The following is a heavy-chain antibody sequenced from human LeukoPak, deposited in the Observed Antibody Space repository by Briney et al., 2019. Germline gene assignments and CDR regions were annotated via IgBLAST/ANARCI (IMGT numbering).Heavy chain of an antibody. CDR2: IRYDGSNK. Sequence: PGGSLRLSCAASGFTFSSYGMHWVRQAPGKGLEWVAFIRYDGSNKYYADSAKGRFTISRDNSKNTLYLQMNSLRAEDTAVYYCAKDIDRGVIIKGAFDIWGQGTMVTVSS. J-gene: IGHJ3*02. CDR3: AKDIDRGVIIKGAFDI. V-gene: IGHV3-30*02. CDR1: GFTFSSYG. D-gene: IGHD3-10*01.